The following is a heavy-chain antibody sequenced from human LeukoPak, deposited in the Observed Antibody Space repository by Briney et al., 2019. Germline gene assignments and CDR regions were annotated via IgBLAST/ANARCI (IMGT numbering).Heavy chain of an antibody. Sequence: PGGSLRLSCAASGFTFSSYGMHWVRQAPGKGLEWVSGISWNSGSIGYADSVKGRFTISRDNAKNSLYLQMNSLRAEDTALYYCAKGLFGGHLTYGMDVWGQGTTVTVSS. D-gene: IGHD3-10*01. CDR1: GFTFSSYG. CDR3: AKGLFGGHLTYGMDV. V-gene: IGHV3-9*01. CDR2: ISWNSGSI. J-gene: IGHJ6*02.